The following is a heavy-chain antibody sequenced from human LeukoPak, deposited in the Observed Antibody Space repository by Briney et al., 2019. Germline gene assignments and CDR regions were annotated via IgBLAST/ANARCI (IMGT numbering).Heavy chain of an antibody. Sequence: PGGSLRLSCAASGFTFSSYGMHWVRQAPGKGLEWVAFIRYDGSNKYYADSVKGRFTISRDNSKNTLYLQMNSLRAEDTAVYYCAKDGLAATSSPYFQHWGQGTLVTVSS. D-gene: IGHD2-15*01. CDR1: GFTFSSYG. CDR2: IRYDGSNK. J-gene: IGHJ1*01. V-gene: IGHV3-30*02. CDR3: AKDGLAATSSPYFQH.